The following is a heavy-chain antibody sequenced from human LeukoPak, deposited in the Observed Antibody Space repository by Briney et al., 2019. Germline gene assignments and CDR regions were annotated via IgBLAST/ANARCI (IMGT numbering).Heavy chain of an antibody. CDR1: GFTFSSYA. D-gene: IGHD3-10*01. CDR3: AKSQYRPRGVFDY. CDR2: ISGRAGTT. Sequence: GGSLRLSCAASGFTFSSYAMSWVRLTPGKGLEWVSTISGRAGTTHYADSVKGRFTISRDNSKNTLYLQMNSLRAEDTAVYYCAKSQYRPRGVFDYWGQGTLVTVSS. V-gene: IGHV3-23*01. J-gene: IGHJ4*02.